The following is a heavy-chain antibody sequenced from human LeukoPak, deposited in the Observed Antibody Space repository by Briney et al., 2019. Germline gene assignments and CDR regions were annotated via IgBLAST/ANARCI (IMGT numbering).Heavy chain of an antibody. J-gene: IGHJ4*02. Sequence: PGGSLRLSCAASGFTFSSYAMHWVRQAPRKGLEWVAVISYDGSNKYYADSVKGRFTISRDNSKNTLYLQMNSLRAEDTAVYYCARDRLAAALDYWGQGTLVTVSS. CDR3: ARDRLAAALDY. V-gene: IGHV3-30*04. D-gene: IGHD6-13*01. CDR1: GFTFSSYA. CDR2: ISYDGSNK.